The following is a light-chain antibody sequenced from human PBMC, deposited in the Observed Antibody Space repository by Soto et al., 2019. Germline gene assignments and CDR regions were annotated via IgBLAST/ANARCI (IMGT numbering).Light chain of an antibody. CDR1: QGVSNS. J-gene: IGKJ5*01. Sequence: ELVFTQSPATLSLSPGPRATLSCRASQGVSNSLAWFQQKPGQAPRLLIYGASSRATGIPARFSGSGSGTDFTLNISSLEPEDGAIYDGQQRTNWPPAFGQGTRLEIK. CDR3: QQRTNWPPA. V-gene: IGKV3-11*01. CDR2: GAS.